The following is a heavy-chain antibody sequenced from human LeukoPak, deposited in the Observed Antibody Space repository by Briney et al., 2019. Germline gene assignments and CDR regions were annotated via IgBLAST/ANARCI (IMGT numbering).Heavy chain of an antibody. Sequence: PGGSLRLSCAASGFTFSSYWMSWVRQAPGKGLKWVANIKQDGSEKYYVDSVKGRFTISRDNAKNSLYLQMNSLRAEDTAVYYCARDRNYDFWSGYYYYYMDVWGKGTTVTVSS. D-gene: IGHD3-3*01. CDR2: IKQDGSEK. J-gene: IGHJ6*03. CDR1: GFTFSSYW. CDR3: ARDRNYDFWSGYYYYYMDV. V-gene: IGHV3-7*01.